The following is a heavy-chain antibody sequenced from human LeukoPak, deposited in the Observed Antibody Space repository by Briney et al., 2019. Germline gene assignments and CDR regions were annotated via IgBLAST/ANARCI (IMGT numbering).Heavy chain of an antibody. Sequence: GGSLRLSCAASGFTFSDYYMSWVRQAPGEGLEWVSGISGSGGSTYYADSVKGRFPISRANSKNTLYLQMSSLRAEDTAVYYCAQYSSGWYSVYDYWGQGTLVTVSS. CDR2: ISGSGGST. V-gene: IGHV3-23*01. J-gene: IGHJ4*02. CDR3: AQYSSGWYSVYDY. CDR1: GFTFSDYY. D-gene: IGHD6-19*01.